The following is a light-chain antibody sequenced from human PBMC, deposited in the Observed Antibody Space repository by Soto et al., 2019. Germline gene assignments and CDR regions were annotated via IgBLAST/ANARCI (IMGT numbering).Light chain of an antibody. J-gene: IGKJ4*01. V-gene: IGKV3-15*01. CDR3: QQYNNWPLT. Sequence: EIVMTQPPATLSVSPGERATLSCRASQSVSSNLAWYQQKAGQAPRLLMYGASTRATGIPARFSGSGSGTEFTLTISSLQSEDFAVYYCQQYNNWPLTFGGGTKVDI. CDR2: GAS. CDR1: QSVSSN.